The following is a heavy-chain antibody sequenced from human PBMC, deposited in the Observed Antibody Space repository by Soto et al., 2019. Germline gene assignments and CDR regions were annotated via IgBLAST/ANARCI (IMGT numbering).Heavy chain of an antibody. CDR1: GYSFTSYW. V-gene: IGHV5-51*01. J-gene: IGHJ6*02. Sequence: PGESLKISRKGSGYSFTSYWIGWVRQMPGKGLELMGIIYPGNSDTRYSPSFQGQVTISADKSISTAYLQWSSLKASDTAMYYCARTAAAGKYYYGMDVWGQGTTVTVSS. D-gene: IGHD6-13*01. CDR3: ARTAAAGKYYYGMDV. CDR2: IYPGNSDT.